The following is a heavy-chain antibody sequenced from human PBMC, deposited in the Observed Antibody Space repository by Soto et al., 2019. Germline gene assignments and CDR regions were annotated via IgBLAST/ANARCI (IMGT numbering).Heavy chain of an antibody. Sequence: SETLSLTCTVSGGSISSSSYYWGWIRQPPGKGLEWIGSIYYSGSTYYNPSLKSRVTISVDTSKNQFSLKLSSVTAADTAVYYCARLPNKRAAAGRGDYYYGMDVWGQGTTITVSS. CDR1: GGSISSSSYY. CDR2: IYYSGST. D-gene: IGHD6-13*01. CDR3: ARLPNKRAAAGRGDYYYGMDV. J-gene: IGHJ6*02. V-gene: IGHV4-39*01.